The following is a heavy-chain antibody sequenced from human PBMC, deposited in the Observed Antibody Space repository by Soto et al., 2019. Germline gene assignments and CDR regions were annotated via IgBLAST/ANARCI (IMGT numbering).Heavy chain of an antibody. Sequence: GASVKVSCKASGCTFTSYGISWVRQAPGQGLEWMGWISAYNGNTNYAQKLQGRVTMTTDTSTSTAYMELRSLRSDDTAVYYCARLSVVLRYFDWLLSVDYWGQGTLVTVSS. D-gene: IGHD3-9*01. CDR1: GCTFTSYG. CDR2: ISAYNGNT. CDR3: ARLSVVLRYFDWLLSVDY. V-gene: IGHV1-18*01. J-gene: IGHJ4*02.